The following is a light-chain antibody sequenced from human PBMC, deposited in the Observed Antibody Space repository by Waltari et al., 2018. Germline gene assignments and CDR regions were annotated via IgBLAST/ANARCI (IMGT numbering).Light chain of an antibody. CDR1: SRHSSHA. CDR3: QTWTAGIHV. CDR2: LNSVGSH. Sequence: QPVLTQSPSASASLGASVKLTCPLSSRHSSHAITWHRQQQGKAPRYLMRLNSVGSHTKGDGIPDRFSGSSSGAERYLTISNLQSEDEADYYCQTWTAGIHVFGSGTKLTVL. J-gene: IGLJ6*01. V-gene: IGLV4-69*01.